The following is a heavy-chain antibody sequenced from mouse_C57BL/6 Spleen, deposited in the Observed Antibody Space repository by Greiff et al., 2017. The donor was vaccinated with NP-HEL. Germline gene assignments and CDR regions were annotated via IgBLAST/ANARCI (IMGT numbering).Heavy chain of an antibody. Sequence: VQLQESGPELVKPGASVKISCKASGYSFTSYYIHWVKQRPGQGLEWIGWIYPGSGNTKYNEKFKGKATLTADTSSSTAYMQLSSLTSEDSAVYYCAKHYGSSYDYWGQGTTLTVSS. CDR3: AKHYGSSYDY. V-gene: IGHV1-66*01. D-gene: IGHD1-1*01. J-gene: IGHJ2*01. CDR1: GYSFTSYY. CDR2: IYPGSGNT.